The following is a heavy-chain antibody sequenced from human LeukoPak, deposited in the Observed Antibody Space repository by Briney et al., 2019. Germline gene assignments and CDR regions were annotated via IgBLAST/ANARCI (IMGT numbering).Heavy chain of an antibody. Sequence: GGSLRLSCAASGFTLSDYHIHWARQAPGKGLEWLAFVSKDGGNNYFADSVKGRFTISRDNSKNTLYLQMNSLRAEDTAVYYCAKFPNRIAVAADYWGQGTLVTVSS. CDR2: VSKDGGNN. V-gene: IGHV3-30-3*02. D-gene: IGHD6-19*01. J-gene: IGHJ4*02. CDR1: GFTLSDYH. CDR3: AKFPNRIAVAADY.